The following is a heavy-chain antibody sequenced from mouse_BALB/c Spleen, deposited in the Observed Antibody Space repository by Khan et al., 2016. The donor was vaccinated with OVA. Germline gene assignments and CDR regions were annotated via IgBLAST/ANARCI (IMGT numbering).Heavy chain of an antibody. Sequence: QVQLKQSGPGLVAPSQSLSITCTISGFSLTDYGVHWVRQPPGKGLEWLVLMWSDGSTTYHSALKSRLTISKDNSKRQVFLKMNSLQTDDTAMYFCARQPYYHYNVMDYWGQGTSVTVSS. CDR1: GFSLTDYG. J-gene: IGHJ4*01. CDR3: ARQPYYHYNVMDY. CDR2: MWSDGST. D-gene: IGHD2-10*01. V-gene: IGHV2-6-1*01.